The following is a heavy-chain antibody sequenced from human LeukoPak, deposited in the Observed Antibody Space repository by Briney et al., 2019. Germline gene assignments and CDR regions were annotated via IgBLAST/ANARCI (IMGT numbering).Heavy chain of an antibody. D-gene: IGHD6-6*01. CDR1: GGSISSSNW. V-gene: IGHV4-4*02. Sequence: SETLSLTCAVSGGSISSSNWWSWVRQPPGKGLEWIGEIYHSGSTNYNPSLKSRVTISVDKSKNQFSLKLSSVTAADTAVYYCAKIDVDGSSSPESFQIWSQGTLVTVSS. CDR3: AKIDVDGSSSPESFQI. CDR2: IYHSGST. J-gene: IGHJ1*01.